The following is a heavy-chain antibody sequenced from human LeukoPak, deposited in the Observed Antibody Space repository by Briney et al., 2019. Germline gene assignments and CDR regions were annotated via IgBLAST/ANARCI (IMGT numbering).Heavy chain of an antibody. Sequence: KPSETLSLTCAVYGGSFSGYYWTWIRQPPGKGLEWIGEINHSGSTNYNPSLKSRVTISVDTSKNQFSLKLRSVTAADTAVYNCAREGTVRWFDPWGQGTLVIVSS. D-gene: IGHD1-14*01. CDR3: AREGTVRWFDP. J-gene: IGHJ5*02. CDR1: GGSFSGYY. V-gene: IGHV4-34*01. CDR2: INHSGST.